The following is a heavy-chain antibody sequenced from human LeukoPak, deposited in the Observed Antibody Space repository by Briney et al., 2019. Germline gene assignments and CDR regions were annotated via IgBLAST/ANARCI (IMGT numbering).Heavy chain of an antibody. V-gene: IGHV4-59*01. D-gene: IGHD6-19*01. CDR3: ARGLAFDDAFDI. J-gene: IGHJ3*02. CDR2: IYYSGST. CDR1: GGSISSYY. Sequence: PSETLSLTCTISGGSISSYYWSWIRQPPGKGLEWIGYIYYSGSTNYNPSLKSRVTISVDTSKNQFSLKLSSVTAADTAVYYCARGLAFDDAFDIWGQGTMVTVSS.